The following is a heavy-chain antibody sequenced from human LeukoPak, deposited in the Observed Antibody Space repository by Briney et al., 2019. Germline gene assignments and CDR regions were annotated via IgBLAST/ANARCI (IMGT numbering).Heavy chain of an antibody. V-gene: IGHV3-30-3*01. Sequence: PGGSLRLSCAASGFTFSRYDMQWVRQAPGKGLEWVAVISYDGSNKYYADSVKGRFTISGDSSKNTLYLQMNSLRAEDTAVYYCAGHYDTSGYHYFDVRGPGTLVTVSS. CDR1: GFTFSRYD. CDR2: ISYDGSNK. J-gene: IGHJ4*02. D-gene: IGHD3-22*01. CDR3: AGHYDTSGYHYFDV.